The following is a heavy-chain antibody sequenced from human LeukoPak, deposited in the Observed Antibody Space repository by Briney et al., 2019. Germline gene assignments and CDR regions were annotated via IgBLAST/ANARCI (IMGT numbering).Heavy chain of an antibody. Sequence: GGSLRLSCAASGFTFSSYWMHWVRQAPGKGLVWVSRINSDGSSTNYADSVKGRFTISRDDAKNTLYLQMNSLRAEDTAMYYCARAVYYSNYLGYWGQGTLVTVSS. CDR3: ARAVYYSNYLGY. D-gene: IGHD3-10*01. V-gene: IGHV3-74*01. J-gene: IGHJ4*01. CDR1: GFTFSSYW. CDR2: INSDGSST.